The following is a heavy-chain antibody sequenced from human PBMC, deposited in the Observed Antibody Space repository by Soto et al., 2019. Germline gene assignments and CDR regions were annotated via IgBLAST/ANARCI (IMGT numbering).Heavy chain of an antibody. CDR1: GYTLTELS. Sequence: ASVKVSCKVSGYTLTELSMHWVRQAPGKGLEWMGGFDPEDGETIYAQKFQGRVTMTEDTSTDTAYMELSSLRSEDTAVYYCATLARSRTGYHCSSTSCSPRYYYYMDVWGKGTTVTVSS. CDR3: ATLARSRTGYHCSSTSCSPRYYYYMDV. D-gene: IGHD2-2*01. V-gene: IGHV1-24*01. J-gene: IGHJ6*03. CDR2: FDPEDGET.